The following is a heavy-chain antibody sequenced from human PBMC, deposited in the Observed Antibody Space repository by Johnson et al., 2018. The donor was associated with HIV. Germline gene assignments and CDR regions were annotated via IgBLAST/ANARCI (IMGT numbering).Heavy chain of an antibody. Sequence: QVQLVESGGGVVQPGRSLRLSCAASGFTFSNYAMHWVRQAPGKGLEWVEVISYDGSNKYYADSVKGRFTISRDNSKNTLYLQMNSLRVEYTAVYYCAKAEDEGLPFDTWGQGTMVTVSS. CDR1: GFTFSNYA. D-gene: IGHD2-15*01. V-gene: IGHV3-30*04. J-gene: IGHJ3*02. CDR2: ISYDGSNK. CDR3: AKAEDEGLPFDT.